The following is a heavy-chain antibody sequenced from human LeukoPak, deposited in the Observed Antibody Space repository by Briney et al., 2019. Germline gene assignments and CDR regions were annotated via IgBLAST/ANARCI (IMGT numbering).Heavy chain of an antibody. J-gene: IGHJ4*02. CDR1: GFTFSSYG. V-gene: IGHV3-30*18. CDR2: ISYDGSNK. CDR3: AKFSSGWPLDY. Sequence: GRSLRLSCAASGFTFSSYGMHWVRQAPGKGLEWVAVISYDGSNKYYADSVKGRFTISRDNSKNTLYPQMNSLRAEDTAVYYCAKFSSGWPLDYWGQGTLVTVSS. D-gene: IGHD6-19*01.